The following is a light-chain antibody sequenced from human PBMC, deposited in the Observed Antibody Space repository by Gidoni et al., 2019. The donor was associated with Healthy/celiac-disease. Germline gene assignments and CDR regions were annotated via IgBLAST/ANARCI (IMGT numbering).Light chain of an antibody. CDR2: AAS. CDR3: QKYNSAPLGFT. J-gene: IGKJ3*01. CDR1: QGISNY. V-gene: IGKV1-27*01. Sequence: IQMTQSPSSLSASVGDRVTITCRASQGISNYLAWYQQKPGKVPKLLIYAASTLQSGVPARFSGSGSGTDFTLTISSLQPEDVATYYCQKYNSAPLGFTFGPGTKVDIK.